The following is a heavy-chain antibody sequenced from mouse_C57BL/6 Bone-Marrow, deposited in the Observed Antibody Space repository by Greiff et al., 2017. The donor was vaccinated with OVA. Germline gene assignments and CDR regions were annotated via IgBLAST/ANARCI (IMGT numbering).Heavy chain of an antibody. D-gene: IGHD1-1*01. CDR2: IYPGDGDT. V-gene: IGHV1-82*01. CDR1: GYAFSSSW. Sequence: QVQLQQSGPELVKPGASVKISCKASGYAFSSSWMNWVKQRPGKGLEWIGRIYPGDGDTNYNGKFKGKATLTADKSSSTAYMQLSSLTSEDSAVYFGERGGLLRFSYYFDYWGQGTTLTVSS. J-gene: IGHJ2*01. CDR3: ERGGLLRFSYYFDY.